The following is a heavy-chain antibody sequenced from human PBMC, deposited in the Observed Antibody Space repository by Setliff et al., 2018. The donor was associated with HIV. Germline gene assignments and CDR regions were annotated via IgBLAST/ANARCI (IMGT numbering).Heavy chain of an antibody. D-gene: IGHD3-10*01. CDR1: GGSISSGGFY. J-gene: IGHJ4*02. CDR3: ARAPFYYGSGSYQTFDY. Sequence: SETLSLTCTVSGGSISSGGFYWSWIRQHPGKGLEWIGYIYYSGSTYYNPSLKSRVTILVDTSKNQFSLKLSSVTAADTAVYYCARAPFYYGSGSYQTFDYWGQGTLVTVSS. CDR2: IYYSGST. V-gene: IGHV4-31*03.